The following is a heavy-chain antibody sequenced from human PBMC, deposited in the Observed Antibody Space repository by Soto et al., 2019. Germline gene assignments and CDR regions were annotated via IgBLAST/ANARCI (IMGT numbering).Heavy chain of an antibody. CDR3: ARDGYCSGGSGYISAFDI. Sequence: GGSLRLSCAASGFTFSSYSMNWVRQAPGKGLEWVSYISSSSSTIYYADSVKGRFTISRDNAKNSLYLQMNSLRAEDTAVYYCARDGYCSGGSGYISAFDIWGQGTMVTVSS. V-gene: IGHV3-48*01. CDR2: ISSSSSTI. CDR1: GFTFSSYS. D-gene: IGHD2-15*01. J-gene: IGHJ3*02.